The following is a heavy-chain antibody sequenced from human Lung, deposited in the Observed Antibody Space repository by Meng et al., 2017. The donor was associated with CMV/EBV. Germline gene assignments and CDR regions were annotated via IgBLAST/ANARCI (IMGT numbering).Heavy chain of an antibody. CDR1: GGSISSSNW. D-gene: IGHD6-19*01. CDR3: ASFPPPGKQWLVTDY. CDR2: IYHSGST. J-gene: IGHJ4*02. V-gene: IGHV4-4*02. Sequence: LQEARPGLVSPSGLLAFTCAVSGGSISSSNWWSWVRQPPGKGLGWIGEIYHSGSTNYNPSLKRRDTISVDKSKNQFSLKLSSVTAADTAVYYCASFPPPGKQWLVTDYWGQGTLVTVSS.